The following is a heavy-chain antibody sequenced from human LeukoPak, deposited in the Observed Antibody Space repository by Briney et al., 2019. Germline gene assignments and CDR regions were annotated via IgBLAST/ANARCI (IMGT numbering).Heavy chain of an antibody. J-gene: IGHJ4*02. CDR2: IYYSGST. Sequence: PSETLSLTCTVSGGSISSGGYYWIWIRQHPGKGLEWIGYIYYSGSTYYNPSLKSRVTISVDTSKNQFSLKLSSVTAADTAVYYCARVEEKCSGGSCLRIFDYWGQGTLVTVS. CDR3: ARVEEKCSGGSCLRIFDY. V-gene: IGHV4-31*03. D-gene: IGHD2-15*01. CDR1: GGSISSGGYY.